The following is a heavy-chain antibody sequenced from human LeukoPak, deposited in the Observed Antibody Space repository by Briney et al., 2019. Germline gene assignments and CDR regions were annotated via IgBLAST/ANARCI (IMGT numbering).Heavy chain of an antibody. V-gene: IGHV4-34*01. Sequence: SETLSLTCAVYGGSFSGYYWSCIRQPPGKGLEWIGEINHSGSTNYNPSLKSRVTISLDTSKNQFSLKLSSVTAADTAVYYCARDPASGYRPNDYWGQGTLVTVSS. CDR2: INHSGST. J-gene: IGHJ4*02. CDR3: ARDPASGYRPNDY. CDR1: GGSFSGYY. D-gene: IGHD6-25*01.